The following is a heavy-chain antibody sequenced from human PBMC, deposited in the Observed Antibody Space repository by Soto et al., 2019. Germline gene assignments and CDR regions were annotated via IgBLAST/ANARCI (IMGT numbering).Heavy chain of an antibody. CDR1: SGSISSSSYY. CDR2: IYYSGNT. V-gene: IGHV4-39*02. Sequence: SETLSLTCTVSSGSISSSSYYWGWIRQPPGKGLEWIGSIYYSGNTYYDPSLKSRVTISVDTSKNHFSLKLSSVTAADTAVYYCAREDIVLVAGAMKVKYYYGMDVWGQGTTVTVSS. CDR3: AREDIVLVAGAMKVKYYYGMDV. J-gene: IGHJ6*02. D-gene: IGHD2-2*01.